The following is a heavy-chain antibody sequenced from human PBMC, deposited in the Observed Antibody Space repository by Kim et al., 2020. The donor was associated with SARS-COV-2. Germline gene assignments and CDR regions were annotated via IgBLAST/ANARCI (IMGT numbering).Heavy chain of an antibody. J-gene: IGHJ3*02. D-gene: IGHD3-10*01. CDR2: ISAYNGNT. CDR3: ARDWGYYGSGRLGAFDI. CDR1: GYTFTSYG. V-gene: IGHV1-18*01. Sequence: ASVKVSCKASGYTFTSYGISWVRQAPGQGLEWMGWISAYNGNTNYAQKLQGRVTMTTDTSTSTAYMELRSLRSDDTAVYYCARDWGYYGSGRLGAFDIWGQGTMVTVSS.